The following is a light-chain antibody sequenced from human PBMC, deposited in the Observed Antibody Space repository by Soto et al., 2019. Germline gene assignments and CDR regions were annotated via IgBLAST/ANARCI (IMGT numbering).Light chain of an antibody. CDR1: SSDVGSYNL. CDR3: CSYAGSSTYV. CDR2: EVS. Sequence: QSVLTQPASVSGSPGQSITISCTGTSSDVGSYNLVCWYQQHPGKAPKLMIYEVSKRPSGVSNRFSGSKSVNTASLTISGLQAEDEADYYCCSYAGSSTYVFGTGTKVTVL. V-gene: IGLV2-23*02. J-gene: IGLJ1*01.